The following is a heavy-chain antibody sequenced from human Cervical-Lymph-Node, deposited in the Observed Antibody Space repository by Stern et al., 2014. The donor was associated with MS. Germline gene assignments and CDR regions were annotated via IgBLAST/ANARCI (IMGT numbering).Heavy chain of an antibody. Sequence: VQLVESGGGVVQPGRSLRLSCEASGVTLTNYALHWVRQAPGQGLEWLAFASYDGSNKYYADSAKGRFTISRDNSKNTVYLQMDSLRPEDTALYFCARAGTNGWYGSSYFDYWGQGTLVIVSS. CDR1: GVTLTNYA. D-gene: IGHD6-19*01. CDR2: ASYDGSNK. V-gene: IGHV3-30-3*01. CDR3: ARAGTNGWYGSSYFDY. J-gene: IGHJ4*02.